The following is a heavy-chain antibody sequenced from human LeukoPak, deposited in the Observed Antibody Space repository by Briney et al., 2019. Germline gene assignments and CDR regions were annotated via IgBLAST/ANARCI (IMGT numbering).Heavy chain of an antibody. V-gene: IGHV4-39*01. CDR1: GGSISGDTYY. CDR2: IYSGGTT. Sequence: SETLSLTCTVSGGSISGDTYYWGWVRRPPGEGLEWIGTIYSGGTTYYNPSLKSRVIMSVDASKNQISLRLTSASATDTAMYYCAKPTGSKGWFGTWGQGTLVTVSS. J-gene: IGHJ5*02. D-gene: IGHD4-17*01. CDR3: AKPTGSKGWFGT.